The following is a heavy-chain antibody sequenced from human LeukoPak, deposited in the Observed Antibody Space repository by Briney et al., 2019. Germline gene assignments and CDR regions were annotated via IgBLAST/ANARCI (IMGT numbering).Heavy chain of an antibody. CDR1: GYTFTGYY. Sequence: ASVKVSCKASGYTFTGYYMHWVRQAPGQGLEWMGIINPSGGNTNYAQKFQGRVTMTRDTSTSTVYMELSSLRSEDTAVYYCARDGSSSSVSDYWGQGTLVTVSS. D-gene: IGHD6-6*01. V-gene: IGHV1-46*01. J-gene: IGHJ4*02. CDR2: INPSGGNT. CDR3: ARDGSSSSVSDY.